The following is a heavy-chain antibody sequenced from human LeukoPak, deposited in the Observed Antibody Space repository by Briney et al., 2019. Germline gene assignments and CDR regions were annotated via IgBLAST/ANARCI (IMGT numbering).Heavy chain of an antibody. J-gene: IGHJ4*02. CDR3: ARDITYLDY. CDR1: GGTFSSYA. V-gene: IGHV1-18*01. CDR2: ISAYNGNT. Sequence: ASVKVSCKASGGTFSSYAIGWVRQAPGQGLEWMGWISAYNGNTNYAQKLQGRVTMTTDTSTSTAYMELRSLRSDDTAVYYCARDITYLDYWGQGTLVTVSS.